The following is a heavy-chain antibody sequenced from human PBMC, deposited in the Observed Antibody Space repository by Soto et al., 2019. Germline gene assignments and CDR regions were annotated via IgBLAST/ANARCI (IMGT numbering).Heavy chain of an antibody. CDR1: GVGLSTYA. D-gene: IGHD2-21*02. Sequence: EVQLLESGGGFVQPGGSLRLSCTASGVGLSTYAISWVRQAPGKGLAWVSVISGNSGKTDYADSVKGPFSISRDKSENTVYLQMNRLRAEDTAVYYCALPSCGGDCYSPFDYCGQGTLVTVSS. V-gene: IGHV3-23*01. CDR3: ALPSCGGDCYSPFDY. J-gene: IGHJ4*02. CDR2: ISGNSGKT.